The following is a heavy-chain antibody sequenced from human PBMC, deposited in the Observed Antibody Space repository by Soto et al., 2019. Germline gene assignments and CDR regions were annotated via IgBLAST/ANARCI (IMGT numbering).Heavy chain of an antibody. CDR2: INHSGST. Sequence: PSETLSLTCAVYGGSFSGYYWSWIRQPPGKGLEWIGEINHSGSTNYNPSLKSRVTISVDTSKNQFSLKLRSVTAADTAVYYCASRWEYSSSSGEFDYWGQGTLVTVSS. V-gene: IGHV4-34*01. D-gene: IGHD6-6*01. CDR1: GGSFSGYY. CDR3: ASRWEYSSSSGEFDY. J-gene: IGHJ4*02.